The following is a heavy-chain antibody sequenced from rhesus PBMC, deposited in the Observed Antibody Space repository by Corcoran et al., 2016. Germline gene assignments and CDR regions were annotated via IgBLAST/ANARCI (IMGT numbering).Heavy chain of an antibody. Sequence: QVQLQESGPGLVKPSETLSLTCAVSGYSISSGHYWGWIRQPPGKGLEYIGYFSGSRGNTPYNPSLKSRVTISTDTSKNQFSLKLSSVTAADTAVYYCARHRDSSGWSYIVDYWGQGVLVTVSS. D-gene: IGHD6S26*01. CDR3: ARHRDSSGWSYIVDY. CDR1: GYSISSGHY. J-gene: IGHJ4*01. V-gene: IGHV4-99*01. CDR2: FSGSRGNT.